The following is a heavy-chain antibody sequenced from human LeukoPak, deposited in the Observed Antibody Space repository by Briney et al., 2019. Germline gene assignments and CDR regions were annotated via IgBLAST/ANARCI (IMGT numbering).Heavy chain of an antibody. CDR2: ISWNSGSI. D-gene: IGHD3-22*01. J-gene: IGHJ4*02. V-gene: IGHV3-9*01. CDR3: AKDRSGYYDSSGYPDY. CDR1: GFTFDDYA. Sequence: GGSLRLSCAASGFTFDDYAMHWVRHAPGKGLEWVSGISWNSGSIGYADSVKGRFTISRDNAKNSLYLQMNSLRAEDTALYYCAKDRSGYYDSSGYPDYWGQGTLVTVSS.